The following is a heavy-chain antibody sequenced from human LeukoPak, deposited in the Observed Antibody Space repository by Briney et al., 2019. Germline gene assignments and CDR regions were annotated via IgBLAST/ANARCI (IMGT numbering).Heavy chain of an antibody. CDR3: ARGKVVVVAATRAYYYYMDV. Sequence: PGGSLRLSCAASGFTFSSYSMNWVRRAPGKGLEWVSSISSSSSYIYYADSVKGRFTISRDNAKNSLYLQMNSLRAEDTAVYYCARGKVVVVAATRAYYYYMDVWGKGTTVTVSS. CDR1: GFTFSSYS. D-gene: IGHD2-15*01. CDR2: ISSSSSYI. V-gene: IGHV3-21*01. J-gene: IGHJ6*03.